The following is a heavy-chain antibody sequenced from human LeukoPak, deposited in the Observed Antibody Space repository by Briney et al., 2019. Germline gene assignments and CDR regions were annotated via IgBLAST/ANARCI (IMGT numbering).Heavy chain of an antibody. CDR2: IYPGDSDT. CDR3: ARGSSYSSSWYYYYYYMDV. J-gene: IGHJ6*03. V-gene: IGHV5-51*01. CDR1: GYSFTSYW. Sequence: GESLKISCKGSGYSFTSYWIGWVRQMPGKGLEWMGIIYPGDSDTRYSPSFQGQVTISADKSISTAYLQWSSLKASDTAMYYCARGSSYSSSWYYYYYYMDVWTKGPRSPSP. D-gene: IGHD6-13*01.